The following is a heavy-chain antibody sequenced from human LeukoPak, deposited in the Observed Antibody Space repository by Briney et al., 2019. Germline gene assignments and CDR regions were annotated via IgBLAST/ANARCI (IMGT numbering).Heavy chain of an antibody. V-gene: IGHV3-23*01. CDR3: AKCYYDSSGYYFGAFDI. J-gene: IGHJ3*02. D-gene: IGHD3-22*01. CDR2: ITASGGST. Sequence: PGGSLRLSCAASGFTFSSYAMTWVRQAPGKGLEWVSSITASGGSTYYADSVKGRFTISRDNSKNTLYLQMNSLRAEDTAVYYCAKCYYDSSGYYFGAFDIWGQGTMVTVSS. CDR1: GFTFSSYA.